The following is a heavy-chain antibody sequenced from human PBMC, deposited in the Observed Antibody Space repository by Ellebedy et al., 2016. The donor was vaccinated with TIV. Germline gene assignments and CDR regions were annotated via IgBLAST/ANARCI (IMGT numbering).Heavy chain of an antibody. Sequence: MPSETLSLTCTVSGGSTSTSAYYWGWIRRPPGKGLEWFGSVYYSGRTFYNSSLKSRVTMSLDTSRNQFSLKLSSVTAADTAVFYCARSPSDDAFDIWGQGTMVTVSS. CDR2: VYYSGRT. CDR1: GGSTSTSAYY. V-gene: IGHV4-39*07. D-gene: IGHD2-21*02. CDR3: ARSPSDDAFDI. J-gene: IGHJ3*02.